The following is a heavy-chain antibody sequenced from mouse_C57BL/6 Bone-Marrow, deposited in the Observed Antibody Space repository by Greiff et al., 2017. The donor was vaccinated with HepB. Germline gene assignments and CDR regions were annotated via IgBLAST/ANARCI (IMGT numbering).Heavy chain of an antibody. Sequence: EVQRVESGGGLVQPGGSLKLSCAASGFTFSDYYMYWVRQTPEKRLEWVAYISNGGGSTYYPDTVKGRFTISRDNAKNTLYLQMSRLKSEDTAMYYCARHRNWYFDVWGTGTTVTVSS. CDR1: GFTFSDYY. CDR2: ISNGGGST. V-gene: IGHV5-12*01. CDR3: ARHRNWYFDV. J-gene: IGHJ1*03.